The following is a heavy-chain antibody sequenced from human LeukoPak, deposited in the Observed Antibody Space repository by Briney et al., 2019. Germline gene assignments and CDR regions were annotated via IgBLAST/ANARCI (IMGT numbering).Heavy chain of an antibody. CDR2: ISAYNGNT. V-gene: IGHV1-18*01. Sequence: ASVKVSCKASGYTFTNYGISWVRQAPGQGLEWMGWISAYNGNTNSAQKLQGRVTMTTGTSTSTAYMELRSLRSDDTAVYYCASSGDSSGPNDYWGQGTLVTVSS. D-gene: IGHD3-22*01. CDR3: ASSGDSSGPNDY. CDR1: GYTFTNYG. J-gene: IGHJ4*02.